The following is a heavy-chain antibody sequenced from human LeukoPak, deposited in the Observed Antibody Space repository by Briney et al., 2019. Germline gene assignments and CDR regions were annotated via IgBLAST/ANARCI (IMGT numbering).Heavy chain of an antibody. J-gene: IGHJ4*02. CDR1: GFTFSTSW. Sequence: PGGSLRLSCEASGFTFSTSWMSWVRQAPGKGLEWVSYISSGSSTIYYADSVKGRFTVSRDNAKNSLYLQMKSLRAEDTAIYYCARGLHSRLYDSSGYYPYWGQGTLVTVSS. CDR3: ARGLHSRLYDSSGYYPY. V-gene: IGHV3-48*01. D-gene: IGHD3-22*01. CDR2: ISSGSSTI.